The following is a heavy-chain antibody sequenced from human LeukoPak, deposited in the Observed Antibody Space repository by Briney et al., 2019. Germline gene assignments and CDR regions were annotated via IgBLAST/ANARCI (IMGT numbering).Heavy chain of an antibody. D-gene: IGHD2-15*01. CDR2: ISYDGSHK. CDR1: GFTFSTYG. J-gene: IGHJ4*02. Sequence: GRSLRLSCAASGFTFSTYGMHWVRQAPGKGLEWVTVISYDGSHKYYADSVKGRFTISRDNSKNTLYLQMNSLRAEDTAVYYCAKYEGNGWSYFDYWGQGTLVTVSS. V-gene: IGHV3-30*18. CDR3: AKYEGNGWSYFDY.